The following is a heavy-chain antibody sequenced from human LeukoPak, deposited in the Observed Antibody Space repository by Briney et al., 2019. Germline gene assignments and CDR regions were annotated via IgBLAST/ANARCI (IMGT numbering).Heavy chain of an antibody. CDR2: ISSSGSTI. Sequence: GGSMRLSCAASGFTFSDYYMSWNRQAPGKGLEWVSYISSSGSTIYYAGSVKGRFTISRDNAKNSLYLQMNSLRAEDTAVYYCARGIVVVITTFPDYYGMEVWGQGTTVTVSS. CDR1: GFTFSDYY. J-gene: IGHJ6*02. D-gene: IGHD3-22*01. V-gene: IGHV3-11*01. CDR3: ARGIVVVITTFPDYYGMEV.